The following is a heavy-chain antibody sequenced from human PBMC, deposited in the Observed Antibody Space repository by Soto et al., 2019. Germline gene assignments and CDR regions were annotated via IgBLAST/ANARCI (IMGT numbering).Heavy chain of an antibody. V-gene: IGHV1-18*01. J-gene: IGHJ6*02. D-gene: IGHD5-12*01. CDR2: ISTYNGDT. CDR3: AREGVAPYYYYGMDV. CDR1: GYTFTRSG. Sequence: QVQLVQSGAEVKKPGASVKVSCKASGYTFTRSGISWVRQAHGQGLEWMGWISTYNGDTNYAQTFQGRVTMTTDTSTSTVHMEVRSLRSDDTAVYYCAREGVAPYYYYGMDVWGQGTPVTVSS.